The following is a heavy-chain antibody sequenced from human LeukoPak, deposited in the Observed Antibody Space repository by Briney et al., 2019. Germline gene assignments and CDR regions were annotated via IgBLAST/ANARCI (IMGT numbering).Heavy chain of an antibody. CDR3: ARLARGVRGWDYYYYMDV. V-gene: IGHV4-38-2*02. D-gene: IGHD3-10*01. Sequence: SETLSLTCTVSGYSISSGYYWGWIRQPPGKGLEWIGSIYYSGITYYNPSLKSRVTMSVDTSKNQFSLKLSSVTAADTAVYYCARLARGVRGWDYYYYMDVWGKGTTVTVSS. J-gene: IGHJ6*03. CDR2: IYYSGIT. CDR1: GYSISSGYY.